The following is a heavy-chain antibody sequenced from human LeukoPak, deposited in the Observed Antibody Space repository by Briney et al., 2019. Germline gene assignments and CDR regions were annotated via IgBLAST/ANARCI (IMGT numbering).Heavy chain of an antibody. CDR2: IYYSGST. CDR3: ARARIGQYGDYLYYFDY. CDR1: GGSISSGDYY. V-gene: IGHV4-30-4*01. J-gene: IGHJ4*02. D-gene: IGHD4-17*01. Sequence: SQTLSLTCTVSGGSISSGDYYWSWIRQPPGKGLEWIGYIYYSGSTYYNPSLKSRVTISVDTSKNQFSLKLSSVTAADMAVYYCARARIGQYGDYLYYFDYWGQRTLVTVSS.